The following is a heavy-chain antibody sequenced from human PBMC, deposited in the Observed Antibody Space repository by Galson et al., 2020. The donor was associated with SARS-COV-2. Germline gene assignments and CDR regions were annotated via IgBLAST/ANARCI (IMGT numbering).Heavy chain of an antibody. J-gene: IGHJ5*02. D-gene: IGHD3-3*01. Sequence: TSETLSLTCTVSGGSISSGDYYWSWIRQPPGKGLEWIGYIYYSGSTYYNPSLKSRVTISVDTSKNQFSLKLSSVTAADTAVYYCARAKRITIFGVVNWFDPWGQGTLVTVSS. CDR2: IYYSGST. V-gene: IGHV4-30-4*01. CDR3: ARAKRITIFGVVNWFDP. CDR1: GGSISSGDYY.